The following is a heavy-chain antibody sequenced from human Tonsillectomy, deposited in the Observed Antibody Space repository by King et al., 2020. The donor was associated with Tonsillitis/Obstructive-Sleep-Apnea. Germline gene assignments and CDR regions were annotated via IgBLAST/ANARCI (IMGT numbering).Heavy chain of an antibody. Sequence: VQLVESGGGLVQPGRSLRLSCTASGFTFGDYAMNWVRQAPGKGLEWVGFIRSEAYGGTTEYAASVKGRFTISRDDSKTIAYLQMDSLKTEDTAVYYCTRVNHGFDYWGQGTLVTVSS. V-gene: IGHV3-49*04. J-gene: IGHJ4*02. CDR3: TRVNHGFDY. D-gene: IGHD1-14*01. CDR1: GFTFGDYA. CDR2: IRSEAYGGTT.